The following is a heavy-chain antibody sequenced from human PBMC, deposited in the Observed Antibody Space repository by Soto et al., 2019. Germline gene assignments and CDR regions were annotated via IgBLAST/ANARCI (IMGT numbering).Heavy chain of an antibody. CDR3: EREDSIIIPDVSDF. CDR1: GFYFNNYG. Sequence: GGSLRLSCAVSGFYFNNYGINWVRQAPGKGLEWVSSVSKSDYTYYSDSVKGRFTISRDNAKNSVSLQMNSLRAEDTAVYYCEREDSIIIPDVSDFWGQGTLVTVSS. CDR2: VSKSDYT. D-gene: IGHD2-2*01. J-gene: IGHJ4*02. V-gene: IGHV3-21*01.